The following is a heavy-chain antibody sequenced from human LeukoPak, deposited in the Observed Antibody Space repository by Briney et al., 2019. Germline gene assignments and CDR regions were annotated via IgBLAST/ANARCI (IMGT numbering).Heavy chain of an antibody. V-gene: IGHV3-66*01. Sequence: PGGSLRLSCAASGFTVSSNYMSWVRQAPGKGLEWVSVIYSGGSTYYADSVKGRFTISRDNSKNTLYLQMNSLRAEDTAVYYCARTRNRYGDYVATDYWGQGTLVTVSS. J-gene: IGHJ4*02. CDR2: IYSGGST. D-gene: IGHD4-17*01. CDR1: GFTVSSNY. CDR3: ARTRNRYGDYVATDY.